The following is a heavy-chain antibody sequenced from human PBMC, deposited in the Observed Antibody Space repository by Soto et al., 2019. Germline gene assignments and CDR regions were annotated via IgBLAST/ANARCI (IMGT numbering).Heavy chain of an antibody. D-gene: IGHD3-9*01. J-gene: IGHJ4*02. Sequence: PGGSLRLSCAASGFTFSSYAMSWVRQAPVKGLEWVSAISGSGGSTYYADSVKGRFTISRDNAKNTLYLQMNSLRAEDTALYYCAQDRSYDMPTGGFDYWGQGTLVTVSS. CDR2: ISGSGGST. CDR3: AQDRSYDMPTGGFDY. V-gene: IGHV3-23*01. CDR1: GFTFSSYA.